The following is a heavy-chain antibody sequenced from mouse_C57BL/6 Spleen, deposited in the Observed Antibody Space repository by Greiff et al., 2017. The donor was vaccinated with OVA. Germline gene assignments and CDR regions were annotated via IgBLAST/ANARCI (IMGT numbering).Heavy chain of an antibody. D-gene: IGHD2-5*01. CDR2: IDPSDSYT. CDR1: GYTFTSYW. J-gene: IGHJ2*01. Sequence: QVQLQQPGAELVKPGASVKLSCKASGYTFTSYWMPWVKQRPGQGLEWIGEIDPSDSYTNYNQKFKGKATLTVDTSSSTAYMQLSSLTSEDSAVYYCARFNKLLYSNLDYWGQGTTLTVSS. CDR3: ARFNKLLYSNLDY. V-gene: IGHV1-50*01.